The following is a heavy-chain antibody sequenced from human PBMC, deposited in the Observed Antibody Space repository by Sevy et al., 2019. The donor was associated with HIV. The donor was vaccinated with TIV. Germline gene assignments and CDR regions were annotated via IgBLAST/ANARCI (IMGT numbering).Heavy chain of an antibody. CDR3: ARDKPQGVVIISASMRGGVDY. CDR1: GYTFKTYG. CDR2: ISAYSGDT. J-gene: IGHJ4*02. D-gene: IGHD2-2*01. Sequence: ASVKVSCKTFGYTFKTYGISWVRQAPGQGLEWMGWISAYSGDTNFAQKFQGRVTMTTDTSTSTAYMELSSLRSDDTAVYFCARDKPQGVVIISASMRGGVDYWGQGTVVTDSS. V-gene: IGHV1-18*01.